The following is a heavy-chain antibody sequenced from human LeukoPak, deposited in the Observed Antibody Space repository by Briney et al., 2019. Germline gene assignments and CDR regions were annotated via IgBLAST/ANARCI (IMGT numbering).Heavy chain of an antibody. J-gene: IGHJ4*02. CDR1: GGSFSGYY. CDR3: ARDRGYDYVWGSYRPFDY. V-gene: IGHV4-34*01. Sequence: NTSETLSPTCAVYGGSFSGYYWSWIRQPPGKGLEWIGEINHSGSTNYNPSLKSRVTISVDTSKNQFSLKLSSVTAADTAVYYCARDRGYDYVWGSYRPFDYWGQGTLVTVSS. CDR2: INHSGST. D-gene: IGHD3-16*02.